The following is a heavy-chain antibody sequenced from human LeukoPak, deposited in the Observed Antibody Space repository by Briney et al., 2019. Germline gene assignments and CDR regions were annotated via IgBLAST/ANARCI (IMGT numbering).Heavy chain of an antibody. Sequence: SETLSLTCTVSGYSISSGYYWGWIRQPPGKGLEWIGSIYHSGSTCHNPSLKSRVTISVDTSKNQFSLKLSSVTAADTAVYYCASNSLLTGDEDAFDIWGQGTMVTVSS. J-gene: IGHJ3*02. CDR1: GYSISSGYY. CDR3: ASNSLLTGDEDAFDI. D-gene: IGHD7-27*01. V-gene: IGHV4-38-2*02. CDR2: IYHSGST.